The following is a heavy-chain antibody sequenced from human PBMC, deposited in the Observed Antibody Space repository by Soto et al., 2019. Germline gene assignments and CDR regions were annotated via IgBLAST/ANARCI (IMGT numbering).Heavy chain of an antibody. CDR3: AKVRRVGASDY. V-gene: IGHV3-11*01. D-gene: IGHD1-26*01. CDR2: ISSSSSTI. J-gene: IGHJ4*02. Sequence: GGSLRLSCAASGFTFSDYYMGWIRQAPGKGLEWVSYISSSSSTIYYADSVKGRFTISRDNAKNSLYLHMNSLRAEDTAVYYCAKVRRVGASDYWGQGTLVTVSS. CDR1: GFTFSDYY.